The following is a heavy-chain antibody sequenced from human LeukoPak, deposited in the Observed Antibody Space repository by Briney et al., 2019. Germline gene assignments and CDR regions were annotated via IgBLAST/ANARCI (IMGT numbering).Heavy chain of an antibody. CDR3: ARGYWAYGMDV. D-gene: IGHD6-13*01. CDR2: TYYTSKWIT. J-gene: IGHJ6*02. Sequence: SQTLSLTCAISGDSVSSTTTAWNWIRQSPSSGLEWLGRTYYTSKWITDYAVSVKGRIIVNPNTSNNQFSLQLNSVTPEDTAVYYCARGYWAYGMDVWGPGTTVTVSS. CDR1: GDSVSSTTTA. V-gene: IGHV6-1*01.